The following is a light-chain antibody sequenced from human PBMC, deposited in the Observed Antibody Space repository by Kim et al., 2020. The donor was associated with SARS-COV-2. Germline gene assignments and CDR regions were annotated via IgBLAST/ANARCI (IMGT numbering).Light chain of an antibody. Sequence: LSHGERVALSCRASQSVSSEYLAGYQHEPGQAPRLLSYGASNKDTDIPDRFSASGSGTDFTLTISRLEPEDFAVFYCQHYGTSPFKFGQGTNL. CDR2: GAS. J-gene: IGKJ2*01. CDR3: QHYGTSPFK. CDR1: QSVSSEY. V-gene: IGKV3-20*01.